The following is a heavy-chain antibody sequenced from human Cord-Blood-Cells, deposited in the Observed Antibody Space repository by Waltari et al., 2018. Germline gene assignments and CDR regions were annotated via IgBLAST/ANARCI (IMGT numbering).Heavy chain of an antibody. Sequence: SSNYMSWVRQAPGKGLEWVSVIYSGGSTYYADSVKGRFTISRHNSKNTLYLQMNSLRAEDTAVYYCARERGPRYFDLWGRGTLVTVSS. CDR1: SSNY. CDR2: IYSGGST. J-gene: IGHJ2*01. CDR3: ARERGPRYFDL. V-gene: IGHV3-53*04. D-gene: IGHD3-10*01.